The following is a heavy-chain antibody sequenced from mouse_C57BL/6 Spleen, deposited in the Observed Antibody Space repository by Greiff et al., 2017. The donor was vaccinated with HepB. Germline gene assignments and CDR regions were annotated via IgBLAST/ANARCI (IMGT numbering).Heavy chain of an antibody. CDR3: ASHYYGSSYGYFDV. J-gene: IGHJ1*03. CDR1: GYAFSSSW. V-gene: IGHV1-82*01. Sequence: QVQLKESGPELVKPGASVKISCKASGYAFSSSWMNWVKQRPGKGLEWIGRIYPGDGDTNYNGKFKGKATLTADTSSSTAYMQLSSLTSEDSAVFFWASHYYGSSYGYFDVWGTGTTVTVSS. D-gene: IGHD1-1*01. CDR2: IYPGDGDT.